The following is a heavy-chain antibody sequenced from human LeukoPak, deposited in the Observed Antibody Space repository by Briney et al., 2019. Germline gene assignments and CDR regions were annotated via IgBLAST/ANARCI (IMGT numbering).Heavy chain of an antibody. D-gene: IGHD3-22*01. CDR1: GGTFSSYA. V-gene: IGHV1-18*01. J-gene: IGHJ4*02. CDR3: ARGAHYYDSSPLDS. Sequence: ASVKVSCKASGGTFSSYAISWVRQAPGQGLEWMGWISAYNGNTNYAQKLQGRVTMTTDTSTSTAYMELRSLRSDDTAVYYCARGAHYYDSSPLDSWGQRTLVTVSS. CDR2: ISAYNGNT.